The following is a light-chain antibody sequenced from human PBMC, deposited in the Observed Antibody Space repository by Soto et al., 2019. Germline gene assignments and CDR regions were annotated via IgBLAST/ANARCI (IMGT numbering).Light chain of an antibody. J-gene: IGKJ4*01. CDR1: QDISSW. Sequence: DIQMTQSPSSVSASVGDRVTVTCRASQDISSWLAWYQQKPGKAPKLLISAASSLQSGVPSRFSGSGSGTDFTLTIDSLQREDFATYYCQQANTFHPTFGGGTKVEIK. CDR3: QQANTFHPT. V-gene: IGKV1-12*01. CDR2: AAS.